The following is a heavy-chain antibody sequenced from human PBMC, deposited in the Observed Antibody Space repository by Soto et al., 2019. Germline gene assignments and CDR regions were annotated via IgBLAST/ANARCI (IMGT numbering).Heavy chain of an antibody. J-gene: IGHJ6*02. CDR2: ISYDGSNK. Sequence: GESLKISCAASGFTFSSYAMHWVRQAPGKGLEWVAVISYDGSNKYYADSVKGRFTISRDNSKNTLYLQMNSLRAEDTAVYYCARDYDFWSGGYGMDVWGQGTTVTVSS. V-gene: IGHV3-30-3*01. D-gene: IGHD3-3*01. CDR1: GFTFSSYA. CDR3: ARDYDFWSGGYGMDV.